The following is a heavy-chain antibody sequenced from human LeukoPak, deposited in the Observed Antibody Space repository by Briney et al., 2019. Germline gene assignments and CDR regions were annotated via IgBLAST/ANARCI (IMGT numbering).Heavy chain of an antibody. Sequence: ASVEVSCKASGYTFTSYDISWVRQATGQGLEWMGWMNPNSGNTGYAQKFQGRVTMTRNTSISTAYMELSSLRSEDTAVYYCARGPSPSIAAVDYWGQGTLVTVSS. CDR1: GYTFTSYD. CDR2: MNPNSGNT. J-gene: IGHJ4*02. CDR3: ARGPSPSIAAVDY. V-gene: IGHV1-8*01. D-gene: IGHD6-13*01.